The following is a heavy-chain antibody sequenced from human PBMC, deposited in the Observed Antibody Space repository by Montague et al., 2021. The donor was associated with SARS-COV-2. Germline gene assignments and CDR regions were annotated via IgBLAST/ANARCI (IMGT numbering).Heavy chain of an antibody. D-gene: IGHD3-3*01. V-gene: IGHV4-4*02. CDR3: GGTWVYFSPVDV. J-gene: IGHJ6*02. CDR2: IHQSESGXN. Sequence: SETLSLTCAVSGGSISSREWRSWVRQPPGKGLEWIGEIHQSESGXNNXNQSLKSRVTISIDQSKNYFSLNLTSMTAADTAVYYCGGTWVYFSPVDVWGQGTTVIVSS. CDR1: GGSISSREW.